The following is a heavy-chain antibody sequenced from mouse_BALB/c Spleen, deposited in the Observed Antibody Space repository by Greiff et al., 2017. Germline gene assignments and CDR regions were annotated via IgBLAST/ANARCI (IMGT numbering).Heavy chain of an antibody. Sequence: EVQLQESGPGLVKPSQSLSLTCSVTGYSITSGYYWNWIRQFPGNKLEWMGYISYDGSNNYNPSLKNRITITRDTSKNQFFLKLNSVTTEDTATYYCARRDYGYEDYWGQGTTLTVSS. CDR1: GYSITSGYY. D-gene: IGHD1-2*01. V-gene: IGHV3-6*02. J-gene: IGHJ2*01. CDR2: ISYDGSN. CDR3: ARRDYGYEDY.